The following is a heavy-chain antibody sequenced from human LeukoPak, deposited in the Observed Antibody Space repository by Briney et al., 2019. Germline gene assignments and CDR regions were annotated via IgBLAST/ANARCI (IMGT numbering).Heavy chain of an antibody. D-gene: IGHD3-22*01. CDR2: IYYSGST. CDR3: ARGSSGYYPRFDY. Sequence: PSETLSLTCTVSGGSISSYYWSWIRQPPGKGLEWIGYIYYSGSTNYNPSLKSRVTTSVDTSKNQFSLKLSSVTAADTAVYYCARGSSGYYPRFDYWGQGTLVTVSS. V-gene: IGHV4-59*01. CDR1: GGSISSYY. J-gene: IGHJ4*02.